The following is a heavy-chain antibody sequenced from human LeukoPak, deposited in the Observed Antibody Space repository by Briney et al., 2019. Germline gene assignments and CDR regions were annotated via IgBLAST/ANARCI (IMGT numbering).Heavy chain of an antibody. V-gene: IGHV1-18*01. CDR3: ARDLGGAVTPPYYFDY. D-gene: IGHD4-4*01. Sequence: GASVKVSCKASGFTFTNYGFSWVRQAPGQGLEWMGWISAYNGNTKYAQSLQGRVTMTTDTSTSTAYMELRSLRSDDTAVYYCARDLGGAVTPPYYFDYWGQGTLVTVSS. CDR2: ISAYNGNT. J-gene: IGHJ4*02. CDR1: GFTFTNYG.